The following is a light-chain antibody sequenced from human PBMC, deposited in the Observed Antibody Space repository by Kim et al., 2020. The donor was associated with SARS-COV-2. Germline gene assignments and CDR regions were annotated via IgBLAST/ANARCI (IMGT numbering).Light chain of an antibody. CDR3: QQDNTYPWT. V-gene: IGKV1-5*03. J-gene: IGKJ1*01. Sequence: ASVGDRFAITCRASQSISDYLAWYQQKPGKAPKLLIYKASNLESGVPSRFSGSGSGTEFALTVSSLQPDDFATYYCQQDNTYPWTFGQGTKVEIK. CDR1: QSISDY. CDR2: KAS.